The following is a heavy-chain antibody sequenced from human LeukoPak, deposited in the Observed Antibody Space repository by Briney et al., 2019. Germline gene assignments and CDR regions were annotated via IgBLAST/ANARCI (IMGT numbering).Heavy chain of an antibody. CDR1: GGSFSGYY. CDR3: ARNYYDIGYFDY. V-gene: IGHV4-34*01. D-gene: IGHD3-22*01. J-gene: IGHJ4*02. Sequence: SETLSLTCAVYGGSFSGYYWSWIRQPPGKGLEWIGNISYSGSTYYNPSLKSRVTISVDTSKNQFSLKLSSVTAADTAVYYCARNYYDIGYFDYWGQGTLVTVSS. CDR2: ISYSGST.